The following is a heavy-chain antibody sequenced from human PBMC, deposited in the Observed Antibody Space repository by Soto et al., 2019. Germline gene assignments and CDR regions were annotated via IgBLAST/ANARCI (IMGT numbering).Heavy chain of an antibody. CDR3: ARGYYDILTGYSLPNDY. CDR2: INAGNGNT. CDR1: GYTFTSYA. Sequence: ASVKVSCKASGYTFTSYAMHWVRQAPGQRLEWMGWINAGNGNTKYSQKFQGRVTITRDTSASTAYMELSSLRSEDTAVYYCARGYYDILTGYSLPNDYWGQGTLVTVSS. V-gene: IGHV1-3*01. D-gene: IGHD3-9*01. J-gene: IGHJ4*02.